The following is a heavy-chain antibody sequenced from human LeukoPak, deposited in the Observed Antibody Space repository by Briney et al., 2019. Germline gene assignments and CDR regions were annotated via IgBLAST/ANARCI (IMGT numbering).Heavy chain of an antibody. CDR1: GRSISSGGYS. CDR3: ARVKYTSGWHFDY. D-gene: IGHD6-19*01. Sequence: PSETLSLTCAVSGRSISSGGYSWSWIRQPPGTGLEWIGYIYQSGSTYYNPSLKSRVTISVDRSKNQFSLKLSSVTAADTAVYYCARVKYTSGWHFDYWGQGTLVTVSS. J-gene: IGHJ4*02. V-gene: IGHV4-30-2*01. CDR2: IYQSGST.